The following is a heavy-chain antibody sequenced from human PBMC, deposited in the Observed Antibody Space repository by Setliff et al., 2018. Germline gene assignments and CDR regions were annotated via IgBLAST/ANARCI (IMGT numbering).Heavy chain of an antibody. V-gene: IGHV4-39*01. Sequence: KPSETLSLTCTASGGSISTSSYWGWIRQPPGKGLEWIGSIYYSGTTYYNPSLKSRVTISVDTSKNQFSLQLSSVTAADTAVYYCARRGYYYGWGDSNAFDIWGQGTMVTVSS. CDR2: IYYSGTT. D-gene: IGHD3-10*01. CDR3: ARRGYYYGWGDSNAFDI. CDR1: GGSISTSSY. J-gene: IGHJ3*02.